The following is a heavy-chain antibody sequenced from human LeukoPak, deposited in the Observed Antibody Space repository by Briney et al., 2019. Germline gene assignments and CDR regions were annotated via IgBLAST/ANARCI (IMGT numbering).Heavy chain of an antibody. CDR1: GGTFSNYA. CDR2: IIPIFGTS. D-gene: IGHD3-22*01. Sequence: GASVTVSFKASGGTFSNYAISWVGQAPGQGLEWMGGIIPIFGTSNYAQKFQGRVTITADESTSTAYMELSSLRSEDTAVYYCARGRRNYYDSSGYDNAFDIWGQGTMVTVSS. J-gene: IGHJ3*02. CDR3: ARGRRNYYDSSGYDNAFDI. V-gene: IGHV1-69*13.